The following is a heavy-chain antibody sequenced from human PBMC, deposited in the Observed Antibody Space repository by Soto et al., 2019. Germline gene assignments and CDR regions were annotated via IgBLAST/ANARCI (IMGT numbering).Heavy chain of an antibody. J-gene: IGHJ5*02. CDR3: SRLPDYYDSSGYYSNWFDP. Sequence: SETLSLTCTVSGGSISSSSYYWGWIRQPPGKGLEWIGSIYYSGSTYYNPSLKSRVTISVDTSKNQFSLKLSSVTAADTAVYYCSRLPDYYDSSGYYSNWFDPWGQGTLVTVSS. V-gene: IGHV4-39*01. CDR1: GGSISSSSYY. D-gene: IGHD3-22*01. CDR2: IYYSGST.